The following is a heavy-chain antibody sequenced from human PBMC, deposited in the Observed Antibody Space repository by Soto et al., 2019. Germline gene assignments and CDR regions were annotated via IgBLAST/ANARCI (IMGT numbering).Heavy chain of an antibody. CDR2: IIPIFGTA. J-gene: IGHJ4*02. CDR1: GGTFSSYA. D-gene: IGHD3-22*01. CDR3: ARVPVLVGSGYSYYFDY. Sequence: QVQLVQSGAEVKKPGSSVKVSCKASGGTFSSYAISWVRQAPGQGLEWMGGIIPIFGTANYAQKFQGRVTITADKSTSTAYMELSNLRSEDTAVYYCARVPVLVGSGYSYYFDYWGQGTLVTVSS. V-gene: IGHV1-69*06.